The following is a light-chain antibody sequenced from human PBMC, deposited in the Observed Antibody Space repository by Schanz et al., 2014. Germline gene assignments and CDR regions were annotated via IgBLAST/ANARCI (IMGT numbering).Light chain of an antibody. Sequence: DIVLTQSPGTLSLSPGERATLSCRASQSVTSNYLAWYQQKPGQPPRLLIYAASSRATGIPARFSGSGSGTDFTLTISSLEPEDFAVYYCQQRSNWPPITFGQGTRLEIK. CDR2: AAS. V-gene: IGKV3D-20*02. CDR1: QSVTSNY. CDR3: QQRSNWPPIT. J-gene: IGKJ5*01.